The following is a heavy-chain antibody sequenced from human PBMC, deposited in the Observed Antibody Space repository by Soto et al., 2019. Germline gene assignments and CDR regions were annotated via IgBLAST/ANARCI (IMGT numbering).Heavy chain of an antibody. Sequence: PSATLSLTCPVSGASINSADWWVWVRQPPGKGLEWIGEIYHIGSTTYNPSLKSRATISVDKSKNQFSLKVTSVTAADTGVYYCAKRYDFWSGRWYGLGVWGQGTTVTVSS. CDR3: AKRYDFWSGRWYGLGV. D-gene: IGHD3-3*01. CDR2: IYHIGST. V-gene: IGHV4-4*02. J-gene: IGHJ6*02. CDR1: GASINSADW.